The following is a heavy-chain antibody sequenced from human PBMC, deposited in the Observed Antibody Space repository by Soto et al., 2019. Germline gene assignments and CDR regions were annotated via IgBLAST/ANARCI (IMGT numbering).Heavy chain of an antibody. CDR2: IYYSGST. Sequence: SETLSLTCTVSGGSISSYYWSWIRQPPGKGLEWIGYIYYSGSTNYNSSLKSRVTISVDTSKNQFSLKLSSVTAADTAVYYCARGDSSGWYYFDYWGQGTLVTVSS. CDR3: ARGDSSGWYYFDY. D-gene: IGHD6-19*01. J-gene: IGHJ4*02. V-gene: IGHV4-59*01. CDR1: GGSISSYY.